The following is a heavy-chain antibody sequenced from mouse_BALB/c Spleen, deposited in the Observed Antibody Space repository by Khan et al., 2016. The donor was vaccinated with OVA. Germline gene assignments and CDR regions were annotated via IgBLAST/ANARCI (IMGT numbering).Heavy chain of an antibody. Sequence: EVQLVESGPGLVKPSQSLSLTCTVNGYSITSNYAWNWIRQFPGNKLEWMGYISYSGSTNYNPSLKSRLSITRDTSKNQFFLLLHSVTTEDSATYYCARGNYYGYALDYWCQGTSVTVSS. D-gene: IGHD1-1*01. CDR3: ARGNYYGYALDY. CDR1: GYSITSNYA. CDR2: ISYSGST. V-gene: IGHV3-2*02. J-gene: IGHJ4*01.